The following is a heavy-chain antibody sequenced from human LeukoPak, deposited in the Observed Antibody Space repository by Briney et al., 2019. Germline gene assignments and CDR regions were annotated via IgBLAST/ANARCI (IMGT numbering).Heavy chain of an antibody. CDR1: GFTFSSYS. V-gene: IGHV3-21*01. Sequence: GGSLRLSCAASGFTFSSYSMNWVRQAPGKGLEWVSSISSSSSYIYYADSVKGRFTISRDSAKNSLYLQMNSLRAEDTAVYYCARAYSSSFWFDPWGQGTLVTVSS. CDR2: ISSSSSYI. CDR3: ARAYSSSFWFDP. J-gene: IGHJ5*02. D-gene: IGHD6-13*01.